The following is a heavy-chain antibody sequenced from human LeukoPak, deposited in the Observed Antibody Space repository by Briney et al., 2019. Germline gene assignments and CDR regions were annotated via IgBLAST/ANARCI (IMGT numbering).Heavy chain of an antibody. Sequence: GGSLRPSCAASRFTFSSYWMHWVRHAPGKGLVWVSRINSDGSSTSYAASVKGRFTISRDNAKNTLYLQMNSLRAEDTAVYYCARDPLLVASFDYWGQGTLVTVSS. J-gene: IGHJ4*02. CDR1: RFTFSSYW. V-gene: IGHV3-74*01. D-gene: IGHD6-6*01. CDR2: INSDGSST. CDR3: ARDPLLVASFDY.